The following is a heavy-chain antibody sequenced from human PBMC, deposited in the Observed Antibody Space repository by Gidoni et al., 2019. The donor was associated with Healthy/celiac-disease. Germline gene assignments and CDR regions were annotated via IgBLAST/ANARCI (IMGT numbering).Heavy chain of an antibody. CDR3: ARDRTGYSTDRDPGWFDP. D-gene: IGHD6-13*01. CDR2: IWYDGSNK. J-gene: IGHJ5*02. Sequence: VQLVESGGGVVQPGRSLRLSCAASGFTFSSYGMHWVRQAPGKGLEWVAVIWYDGSNKYYADSVKGRFTISRDNSKNTLYLQMNSLRAEDTAVYYCARDRTGYSTDRDPGWFDPWGQGTLVTVSS. V-gene: IGHV3-33*01. CDR1: GFTFSSYG.